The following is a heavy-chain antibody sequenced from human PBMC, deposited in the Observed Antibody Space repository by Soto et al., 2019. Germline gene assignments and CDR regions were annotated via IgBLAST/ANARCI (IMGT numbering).Heavy chain of an antibody. V-gene: IGHV3-23*01. CDR1: GFTFSSSA. D-gene: IGHD4-17*01. Sequence: GSLRLSCAVSGFTFSSSARRGVRKDPGKGLEGVATISGSGGSTYSADSVKGRFTISRDNSKNTLYLQMNSLTADYTAVDYCARLYFDYENYWGQRTLVTVSS. J-gene: IGHJ4*02. CDR3: ARLYFDYENY. CDR2: ISGSGGST.